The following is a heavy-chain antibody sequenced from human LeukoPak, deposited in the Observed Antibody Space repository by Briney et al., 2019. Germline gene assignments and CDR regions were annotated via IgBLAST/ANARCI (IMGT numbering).Heavy chain of an antibody. D-gene: IGHD5-12*01. CDR3: TIRGYSGYDGY. V-gene: IGHV3-15*01. CDR2: IKSKTDGGTT. Sequence: GGSLRLSCAASGFTFSNAWMSWVRQAPGKGRKWVGRIKSKTDGGTTDHAAPVKGRFTILRDDSKNTLYLQMNSLKTEDTAVYYCTIRGYSGYDGYWGQGTLVTVSS. CDR1: GFTFSNAW. J-gene: IGHJ4*02.